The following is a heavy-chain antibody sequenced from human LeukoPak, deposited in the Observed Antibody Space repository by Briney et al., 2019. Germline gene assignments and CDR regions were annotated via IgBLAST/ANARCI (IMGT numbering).Heavy chain of an antibody. CDR3: AKETRGAGTDGEY. Sequence: QAGGSLRLSCATSGFTFDKYGIHWVRQAPGKGLEWVAVIWHDGSRTHYADSLKGRFTISRDNSKNTLYLQMNSLRAEDTAVYYCAKETRGAGTDGEYWGQGTLVTVSS. D-gene: IGHD6-13*01. CDR1: GFTFDKYG. V-gene: IGHV3-30*02. J-gene: IGHJ4*02. CDR2: IWHDGSRT.